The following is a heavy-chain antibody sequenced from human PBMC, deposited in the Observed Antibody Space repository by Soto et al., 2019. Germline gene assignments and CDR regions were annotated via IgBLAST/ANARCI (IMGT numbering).Heavy chain of an antibody. CDR3: ARGAPYYYDSSGYYPFDY. D-gene: IGHD3-22*01. J-gene: IGHJ4*02. Sequence: SVKVSCKASGGTFSSYAISWVRQAPGQGLEWMGGIIPIFGTANYAQKFQGRVTITADESTSTAYMELSSLRSEDTAVYYCARGAPYYYDSSGYYPFDYWGQGTLVTVSS. V-gene: IGHV1-69*13. CDR2: IIPIFGTA. CDR1: GGTFSSYA.